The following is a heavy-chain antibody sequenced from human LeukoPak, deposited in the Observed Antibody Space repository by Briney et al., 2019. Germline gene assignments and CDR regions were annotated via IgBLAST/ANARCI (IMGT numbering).Heavy chain of an antibody. J-gene: IGHJ4*02. CDR3: ASVLWFGELLSPYLDY. Sequence: SVKVSCKASGGTFSSYAITWVRQAPGQGLEWMGRIIPIFGTANYAQKFQGRGTITTDESTSTPYMELSSLRSEDTAVYYCASVLWFGELLSPYLDYWGQGTLVTVSS. D-gene: IGHD3-10*01. V-gene: IGHV1-69*05. CDR1: GGTFSSYA. CDR2: IIPIFGTA.